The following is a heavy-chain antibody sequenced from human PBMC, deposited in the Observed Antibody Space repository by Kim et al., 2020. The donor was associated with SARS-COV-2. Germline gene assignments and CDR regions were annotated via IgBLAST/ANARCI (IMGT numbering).Heavy chain of an antibody. CDR2: T. D-gene: IGHD6-13*01. CDR3: ARANSGSSWYD. J-gene: IGHJ4*02. V-gene: IGHV4-4*02. Sequence: TNSNPSLKSRVTISVDKSKNQFSLKLSSVTAADTAVYYCARANSGSSWYDWGQGTLVTVSS.